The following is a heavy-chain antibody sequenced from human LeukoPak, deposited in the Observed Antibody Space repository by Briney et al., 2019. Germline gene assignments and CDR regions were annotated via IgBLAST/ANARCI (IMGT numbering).Heavy chain of an antibody. CDR2: IGASDK. CDR3: VRGRLD. Sequence: GGSLRLSCAASGFSFSSYEMNWFRQAPGKGLEWVSYIGASDKYYADSVKGRFTISRDDAKDSLYLQMSSLRADDTAVYYCVRGRLDWGQGTLVIVSS. D-gene: IGHD3-9*01. CDR1: GFSFSSYE. V-gene: IGHV3-48*03. J-gene: IGHJ4*02.